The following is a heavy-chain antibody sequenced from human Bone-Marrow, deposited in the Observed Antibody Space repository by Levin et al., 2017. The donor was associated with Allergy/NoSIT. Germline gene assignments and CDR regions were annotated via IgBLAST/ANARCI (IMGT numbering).Heavy chain of an antibody. CDR3: ARVGALGGYDPYYFDY. V-gene: IGHV4-61*02. Sequence: LRLSCTVSGGSISNSNYYWSWIRQPAGKGLEWIGRIYTSGSTNYNPSLKSRVTISIDTSKNQFSLQLSSVTAADTAVYYCARVGALGGYDPYYFDYWGQGTLVTVSS. CDR1: GGSISNSNYY. D-gene: IGHD5-12*01. J-gene: IGHJ4*02. CDR2: IYTSGST.